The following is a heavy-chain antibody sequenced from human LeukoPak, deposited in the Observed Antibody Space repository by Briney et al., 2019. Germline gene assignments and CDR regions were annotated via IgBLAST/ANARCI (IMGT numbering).Heavy chain of an antibody. V-gene: IGHV3-23*01. Sequence: GGSLRLSCAATGFTFSSDAMSWVRQAPGKGLEWVSGIDESGGSTYYADSVKGRFTISRDNSKNTLYLHMNSLRAEDTAVYYCAKPPMTTVTTRWFDPWGQGTLVTVSS. D-gene: IGHD4-17*01. CDR1: GFTFSSDA. CDR3: AKPPMTTVTTRWFDP. CDR2: IDESGGST. J-gene: IGHJ5*02.